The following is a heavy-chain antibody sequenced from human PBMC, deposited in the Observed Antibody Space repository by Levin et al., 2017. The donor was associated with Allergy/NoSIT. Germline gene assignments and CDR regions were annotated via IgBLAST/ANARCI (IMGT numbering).Heavy chain of an antibody. CDR3: ARGACYDSTWYWVS. D-gene: IGHD2-2*01. J-gene: IGHJ5*02. V-gene: IGHV4-30-4*01. CDR1: GGSVSFGDYY. Sequence: SQTLSLTCTVSGGSVSFGDYYWSWIRQPPGKGLQWIGYTSYSGSPYYSPSLKSRINISIDTSKNQLSLKLSSVTAADTAVYFCARGACYDSTWYWVSWGQGTLATVSS. CDR2: TSYSGSP.